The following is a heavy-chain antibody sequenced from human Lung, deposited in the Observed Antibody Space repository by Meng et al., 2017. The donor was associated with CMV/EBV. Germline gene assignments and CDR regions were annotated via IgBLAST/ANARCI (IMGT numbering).Heavy chain of an antibody. D-gene: IGHD6-19*01. J-gene: IGHJ4*02. CDR3: AKYYLGSGRDDYFDF. CDR2: ISGSGGVT. V-gene: IGHV3-23*01. Sequence: GGPLRLXCAASKFTFASYAMSWVRQAPGKGLEWVSAISGSGGVTYYADSVKGRFSISRDNSKNTLYLQMNSLRAEDTAVYYCAKYYLGSGRDDYFDFWGQGXLVTVSS. CDR1: KFTFASYA.